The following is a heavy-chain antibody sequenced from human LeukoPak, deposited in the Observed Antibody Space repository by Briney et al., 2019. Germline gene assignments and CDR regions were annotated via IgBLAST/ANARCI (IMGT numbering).Heavy chain of an antibody. J-gene: IGHJ6*03. Sequence: SETLSLTCAVYGGSFSGYYWSWIRQPPGKGLEWIGEINHSGSTNYNPSLKSRVTISVDTSKNQFSLKLSSVTAADTAVYYCARHVRFGVVNRHYYYYYYMDVWGKGTTVTVSS. D-gene: IGHD3-3*01. CDR1: GGSFSGYY. V-gene: IGHV4-34*01. CDR3: ARHVRFGVVNRHYYYYYYMDV. CDR2: INHSGST.